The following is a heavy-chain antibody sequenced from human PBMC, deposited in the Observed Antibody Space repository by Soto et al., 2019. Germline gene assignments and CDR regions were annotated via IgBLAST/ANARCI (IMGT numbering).Heavy chain of an antibody. CDR1: GGSISSGGYY. CDR2: IYYSGSN. J-gene: IGHJ5*02. Sequence: QVQLQESGPGLVKPSQPLSLTCTVSGGSISSGGYYWRWIRQHPGKGLEWMGYIYYSGSNYYNPSLKSRVTFAENTSKTQFSLKLSSVTAADTAVYYCARIRYYYDSSGYYYVWGWFDPWGQGTLVTVSS. D-gene: IGHD3-22*01. V-gene: IGHV4-31*03. CDR3: ARIRYYYDSSGYYYVWGWFDP.